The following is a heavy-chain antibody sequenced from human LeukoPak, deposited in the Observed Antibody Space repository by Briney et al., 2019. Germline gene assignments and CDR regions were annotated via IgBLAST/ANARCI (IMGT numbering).Heavy chain of an antibody. Sequence: ASVKVSCKASGGTFSSYAISWVRQAPGQGLDWMGGIIPIFGTANYAQKFQGRVTITTDESTSTAYMELSSLRSEDTAVYYCAAAIVPAAFDYWGQGTLVTVSS. D-gene: IGHD2-2*01. V-gene: IGHV1-69*05. CDR1: GGTFSSYA. J-gene: IGHJ4*02. CDR2: IIPIFGTA. CDR3: AAAIVPAAFDY.